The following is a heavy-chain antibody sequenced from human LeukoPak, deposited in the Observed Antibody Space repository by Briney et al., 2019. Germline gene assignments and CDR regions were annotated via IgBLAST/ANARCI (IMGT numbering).Heavy chain of an antibody. V-gene: IGHV1-69*06. Sequence: SVKVSSKASGGTFSSYAISWVRQAPGQGLEWMGGIIPIFGTANYAQKFQGRVTITADKSTSTAYMELSSLRSEDTAVYYCARGGYSGYDTYWGQGTLVTVSS. CDR2: IIPIFGTA. CDR1: GGTFSSYA. D-gene: IGHD5-12*01. J-gene: IGHJ4*02. CDR3: ARGGYSGYDTY.